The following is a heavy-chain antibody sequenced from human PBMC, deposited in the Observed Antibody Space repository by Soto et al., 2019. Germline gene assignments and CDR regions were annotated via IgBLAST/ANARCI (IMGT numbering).Heavy chain of an antibody. CDR1: GESFSGYH. CDR3: ARVLVTYGGITVPYNWFDT. Sequence: SETLSLTCAVFGESFSGYHWTWIRQSTGKGLEWIGEINLSGNTNYNPSLKSRVTISIDTPKKQFSLKLTSVTAADTAIYYCARVLVTYGGITVPYNWFDTWGQGNLVTVSS. D-gene: IGHD3-16*01. V-gene: IGHV4-34*01. J-gene: IGHJ5*02. CDR2: INLSGNT.